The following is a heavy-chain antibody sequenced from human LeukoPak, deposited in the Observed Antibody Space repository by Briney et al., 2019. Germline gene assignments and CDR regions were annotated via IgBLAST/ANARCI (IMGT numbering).Heavy chain of an antibody. CDR3: AKAFGRNYFDY. J-gene: IGHJ4*02. V-gene: IGHV3-23*01. CDR2: ISGSGGST. Sequence: GGSLRLSWAASGFTFSSYAMSWVRQAPGKGLEWVSSISGSGGSTYYADSVKGRFTISRDNSKNTLYLQMNSLRADDTALYYCAKAFGRNYFDYWGWGTLVTVSS. D-gene: IGHD3-10*01. CDR1: GFTFSSYA.